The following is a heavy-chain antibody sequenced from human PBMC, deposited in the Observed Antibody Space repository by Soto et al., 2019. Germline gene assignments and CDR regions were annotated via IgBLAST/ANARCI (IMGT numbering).Heavy chain of an antibody. J-gene: IGHJ4*02. CDR1: GFPFTSSA. CDR3: AADPDYDFWSGSSKSDY. V-gene: IGHV1-58*01. D-gene: IGHD3-3*01. CDR2: IVVGSGNT. Sequence: SVKVSCKASGFPFTSSAVQWVRQARGQRLEWIGWIVVGSGNTNYAQKFKERVTITRDMSTSTAYIELSSLRSEDTAVYYCAADPDYDFWSGSSKSDYWGQGTLVTVSS.